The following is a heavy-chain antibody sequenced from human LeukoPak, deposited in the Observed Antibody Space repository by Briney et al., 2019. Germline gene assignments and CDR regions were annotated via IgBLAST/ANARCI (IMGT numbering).Heavy chain of an antibody. Sequence: ASVKVSCKASGYTFTSYGISWVRQAPGQGLEWMGWISAYNGNTSYAQKLQGRVTMTTDTSTSTAYMELRSLGSDDTAVYYCARGDSSGSIRAPDWFDPWGQGTLVTVSS. V-gene: IGHV1-18*01. CDR2: ISAYNGNT. CDR1: GYTFTSYG. CDR3: ARGDSSGSIRAPDWFDP. J-gene: IGHJ5*02. D-gene: IGHD3-22*01.